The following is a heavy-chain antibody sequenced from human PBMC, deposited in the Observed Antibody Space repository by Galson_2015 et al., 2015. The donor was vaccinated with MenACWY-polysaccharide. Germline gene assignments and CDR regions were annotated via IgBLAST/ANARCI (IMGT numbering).Heavy chain of an antibody. CDR1: GFTFSSYA. J-gene: IGHJ4*02. CDR2: ISYDGSNK. V-gene: IGHV3-30-3*01. D-gene: IGHD6-19*01. CDR3: ARVPSGGAVAGSNFFAS. Sequence: SLRLSCAASGFTFSSYAVHWVRQAPGEGLEWVAVISYDGSNKYYADSVKGRFTISRANSRNRLYLQMSSLRTEDTAVYYCARVPSGGAVAGSNFFASWGQGTLVTVSS.